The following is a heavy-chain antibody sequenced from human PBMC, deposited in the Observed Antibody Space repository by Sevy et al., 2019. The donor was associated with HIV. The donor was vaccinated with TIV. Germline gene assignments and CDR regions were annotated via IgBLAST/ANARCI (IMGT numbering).Heavy chain of an antibody. D-gene: IGHD3-22*01. CDR3: AKDRPDSSGYYYLVSYYYYYGMDV. Sequence: LSLTCAASGFTFSSYAMSWVRQAPGKGLEWVSAISGSGGSTYYADSVKGRFTISRDKSKNTLYLQMNSQRAEDTAVYYCAKDRPDSSGYYYLVSYYYYYGMDVWGQGTTVTVSS. V-gene: IGHV3-23*01. CDR1: GFTFSSYA. CDR2: ISGSGGST. J-gene: IGHJ6*02.